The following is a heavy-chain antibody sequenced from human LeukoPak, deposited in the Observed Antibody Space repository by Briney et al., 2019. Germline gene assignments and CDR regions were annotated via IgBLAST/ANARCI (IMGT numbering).Heavy chain of an antibody. Sequence: GGSLRLSCAASGFTFSSYGMHWVRQAPGKGLEWVAVISYDGSNKYYADSVKGRFTISRDNSKNTLYLQMNSLRAEDTAVYYCARPFRQFDSSSSYYSFDLWGRGTVVTVSS. J-gene: IGHJ5*02. CDR2: ISYDGSNK. V-gene: IGHV3-30*03. CDR3: ARPFRQFDSSSSYYSFDL. D-gene: IGHD3-22*01. CDR1: GFTFSSYG.